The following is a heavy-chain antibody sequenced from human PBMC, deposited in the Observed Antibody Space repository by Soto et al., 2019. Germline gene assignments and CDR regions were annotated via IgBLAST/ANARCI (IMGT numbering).Heavy chain of an antibody. CDR2: INPNSGGT. CDR1: GYTFTGYY. CDR3: ARDRYCSSTSCYPEGAYYYGMDV. J-gene: IGHJ6*02. Sequence: ASVKVSCKASGYTFTGYYMHWVRQAPGQGLEWMGWINPNSGGTNYAQKFQGWVTMTRDTSISTAYMELSRLRSDDTAVYYCARDRYCSSTSCYPEGAYYYGMDVWGQGTTVTVSS. V-gene: IGHV1-2*04. D-gene: IGHD2-2*01.